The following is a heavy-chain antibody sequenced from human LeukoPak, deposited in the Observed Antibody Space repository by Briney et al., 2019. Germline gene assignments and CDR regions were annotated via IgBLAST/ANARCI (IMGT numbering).Heavy chain of an antibody. Sequence: SETLSLTXTVSGGSFSSTTYYWGWIRQPPGKGLEWIGSIYYSGSTYYNQSLKSRVTISVDTSKNQFSLKLTSVTAADTAVYYCARHYYDTSGYYPWYFDHWGQGTLVTVSS. CDR1: GGSFSSTTYY. CDR2: IYYSGST. J-gene: IGHJ4*02. D-gene: IGHD3-22*01. CDR3: ARHYYDTSGYYPWYFDH. V-gene: IGHV4-39*01.